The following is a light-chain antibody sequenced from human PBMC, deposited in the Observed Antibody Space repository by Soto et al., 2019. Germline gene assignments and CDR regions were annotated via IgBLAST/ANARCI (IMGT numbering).Light chain of an antibody. CDR2: DAS. J-gene: IGKJ4*01. CDR1: QSVSNY. Sequence: EIVLTQSPATLSLSPGERATLSCRASQSVSNYLVWYQQRPGQSPRLLIYDASNRATGIPARFSGSGSGTEFTTTISSLEPEDFAVYYCQQRSIWPPLTFGGGTKIEIK. CDR3: QQRSIWPPLT. V-gene: IGKV3-11*01.